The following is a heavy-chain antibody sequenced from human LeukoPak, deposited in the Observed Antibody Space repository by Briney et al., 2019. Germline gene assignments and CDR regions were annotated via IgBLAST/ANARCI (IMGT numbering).Heavy chain of an antibody. V-gene: IGHV4-59*08. CDR3: ARSRSWLYYFDY. CDR2: IYYSEST. D-gene: IGHD6-13*01. Sequence: PSETLSLTCTVFGGSISSYYWSWIRQPPGKGLEWIGYIYYSESTNYNPSLKSRVTISVDTSKNQFSLKLSSVTAADTAVYYCARSRSWLYYFDYWGQGTLVTVSS. J-gene: IGHJ4*02. CDR1: GGSISSYY.